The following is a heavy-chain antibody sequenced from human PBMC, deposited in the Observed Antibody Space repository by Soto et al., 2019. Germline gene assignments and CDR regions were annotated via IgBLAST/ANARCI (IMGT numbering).Heavy chain of an antibody. D-gene: IGHD3-16*01. CDR2: ISAYNGNT. CDR3: ARGGTPIDY. Sequence: QVQLVQSGAEVKKPGASVKVSCKASGYTFTNFGISWVRQAPGQGLEWMGWISAYNGNTNYAQNFQGRVTMTTDTPTRTAYKELRSLRSDDTAVYYSARGGTPIDYWGQGTLVTVSS. CDR1: GYTFTNFG. J-gene: IGHJ4*02. V-gene: IGHV1-18*01.